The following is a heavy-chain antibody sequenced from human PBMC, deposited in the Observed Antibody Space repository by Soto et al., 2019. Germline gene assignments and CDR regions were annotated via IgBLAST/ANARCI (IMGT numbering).Heavy chain of an antibody. D-gene: IGHD2-8*01. CDR3: ARHGPEYYYYGMDV. Sequence: KVCCKASGYSFTSYWISWGRQMPGKGLEWMGRIDPSDSYTNYSPSFQGHVTISADKSISTAYLQWSSLKASDTAMYYCARHGPEYYYYGMDVWGQGTTVTVSS. J-gene: IGHJ6*02. CDR2: IDPSDSYT. CDR1: GYSFTSYW. V-gene: IGHV5-10-1*01.